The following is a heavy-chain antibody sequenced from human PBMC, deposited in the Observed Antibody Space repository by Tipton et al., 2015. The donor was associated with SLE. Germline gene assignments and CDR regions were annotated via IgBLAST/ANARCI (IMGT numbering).Heavy chain of an antibody. J-gene: IGHJ4*02. Sequence: GSLRLSCAASGFTFSGYTMSWVRQAPGKGLEWVSGINWNGGSTGYADSVKGRFSISRDNAKNSLYLQMNSLRAEDTALYYCARVYCSSDTCYQIDCWGQGTLVTVSS. CDR1: GFTFSGYT. D-gene: IGHD2-2*01. CDR3: ARVYCSSDTCYQIDC. V-gene: IGHV3-20*04. CDR2: INWNGGST.